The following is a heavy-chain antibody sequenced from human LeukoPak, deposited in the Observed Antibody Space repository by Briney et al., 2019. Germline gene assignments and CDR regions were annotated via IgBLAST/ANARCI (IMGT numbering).Heavy chain of an antibody. D-gene: IGHD1-14*01. CDR3: TRVHYNVPSA. J-gene: IGHJ5*02. CDR1: GFTFSNYW. V-gene: IGHV3-7*01. CDR2: IKGDGSEK. Sequence: TGGSLRLSCAASGFTFSNYWMNWVRQAPGKGLEWVANIKGDGSEKWYVDSVKGRFTISRDNARNLLHLQMNRLRVEDTAVYYCTRVHYNVPSAWGQGTQVTVSA.